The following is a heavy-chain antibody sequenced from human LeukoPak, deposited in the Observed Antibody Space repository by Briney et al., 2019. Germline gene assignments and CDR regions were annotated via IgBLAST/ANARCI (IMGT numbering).Heavy chain of an antibody. D-gene: IGHD3-22*01. CDR2: IISSGSTI. V-gene: IGHV3-11*04. Sequence: PWGSLRLSCAASGFTFSDYYMSWIRQAPGKGLEWVSYIISSGSTIYYADSVKGRFTISRDNAKNSLYLQMNSLRAEDTAVYYCARLRRYYDSSGYGGYYFDYWGQGTLVTVSS. CDR1: GFTFSDYY. CDR3: ARLRRYYDSSGYGGYYFDY. J-gene: IGHJ4*02.